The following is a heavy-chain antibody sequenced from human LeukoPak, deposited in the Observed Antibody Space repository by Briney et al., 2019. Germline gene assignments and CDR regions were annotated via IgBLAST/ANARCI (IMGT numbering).Heavy chain of an antibody. D-gene: IGHD6-6*01. J-gene: IGHJ6*03. CDR1: GYTFTSYY. CDR2: INPSGGST. CDR3: ARDGVVWQLVSYYYYYYMDV. V-gene: IGHV1-46*01. Sequence: GASVKVSCKASGYTFTSYYMHWVRQAPGQGLEWMGIINPSGGSTSYAQKFQGRVTMTRDTSTSPVYMELSSPRSEDTAVYYCARDGVVWQLVSYYYYYYMDVWGKGTTVTVSS.